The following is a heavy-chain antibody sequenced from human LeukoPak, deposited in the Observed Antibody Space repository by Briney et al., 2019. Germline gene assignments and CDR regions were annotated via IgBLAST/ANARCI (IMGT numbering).Heavy chain of an antibody. CDR2: IYTSGST. V-gene: IGHV4-61*02. CDR1: GGSISSGSYY. J-gene: IGHJ3*02. CDR3: ARENSSGYYFPDAFDI. Sequence: SETLSLTCTASGGSISSGSYYGSWIRQPAGKGLEWIGRIYTSGSTNYNPSLKSRVTISVDTSKNQFSLKLSSVTAADTAVYYCARENSSGYYFPDAFDIWGQGTMVTVSS. D-gene: IGHD3-22*01.